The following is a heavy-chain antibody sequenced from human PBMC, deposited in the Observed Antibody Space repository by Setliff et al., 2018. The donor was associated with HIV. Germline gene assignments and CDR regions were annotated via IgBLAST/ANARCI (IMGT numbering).Heavy chain of an antibody. CDR1: GFIFSGHA. CDR2: VSYDGSRI. J-gene: IGHJ4*02. D-gene: IGHD3-3*01. V-gene: IGHV3-30*04. Sequence: GGSLRLSCAASGFIFSGHAMHWVRQTPGRGLEWVAAVSYDGSRISYADSVKGRFTISRDNSKNTLFLQLNTLRPEDTAVYYCAREPEPRITIFGVVPTDYWGQGTLVTVSS. CDR3: AREPEPRITIFGVVPTDY.